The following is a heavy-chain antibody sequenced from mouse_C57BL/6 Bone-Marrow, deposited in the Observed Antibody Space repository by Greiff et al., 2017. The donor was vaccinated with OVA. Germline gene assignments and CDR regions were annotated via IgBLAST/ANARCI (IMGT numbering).Heavy chain of an antibody. CDR3: ARVRDYAPFDY. CDR1: GYSITSGYY. V-gene: IGHV3-6*01. D-gene: IGHD2-4*01. J-gene: IGHJ2*01. Sequence: EVKLVESGPGLVKPSQSLSLTCSVTGYSITSGYYWNWIRQFPGNKLEWMGYISYDGSNNYNPSLKNRISITRDTSKNQFFLKLNSVTTEDTATYYCARVRDYAPFDYWGQGTTLTVSS. CDR2: ISYDGSN.